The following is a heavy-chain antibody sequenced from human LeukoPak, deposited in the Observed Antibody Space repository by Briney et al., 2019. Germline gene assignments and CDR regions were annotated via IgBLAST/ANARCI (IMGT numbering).Heavy chain of an antibody. CDR2: IWYDGSNK. J-gene: IGHJ5*02. Sequence: GGSLRLSCGAAGFTFSSYGMHWVRQAPGKGLEWVAVIWYDGSNKYYADSVRGRFTISRDNSKNMVYLQMNSLRAEDTAVYYCARWNDGKRFDPWGQGTLVTASS. V-gene: IGHV3-33*01. CDR3: ARWNDGKRFDP. D-gene: IGHD5-24*01. CDR1: GFTFSSYG.